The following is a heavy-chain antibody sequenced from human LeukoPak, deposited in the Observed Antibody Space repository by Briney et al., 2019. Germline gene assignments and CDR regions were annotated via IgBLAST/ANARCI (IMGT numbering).Heavy chain of an antibody. CDR3: AREEAAAGSPGNAFDI. CDR1: GGSFSGYY. J-gene: IGHJ3*02. V-gene: IGHV4-34*01. CDR2: INHSGST. Sequence: PSETLSLTCAVYGGSFSGYYWSWLRQPPGKGLKWIGEINHSGSTNYNPSLKSRVTISVDTSKNQFSLKLSSVTAADTAVYYCAREEAAAGSPGNAFDIWGQGTMVTVSS. D-gene: IGHD6-13*01.